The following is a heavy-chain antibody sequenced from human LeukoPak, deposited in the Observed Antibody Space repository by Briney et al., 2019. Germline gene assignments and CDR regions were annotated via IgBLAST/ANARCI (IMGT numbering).Heavy chain of an antibody. J-gene: IGHJ4*02. CDR2: IYTSGST. CDR3: AIGGLDPSYFDY. CDR1: GSSISSYY. Sequence: SETLSLTCTVSGSSISSYYWSWIRQPAGKGLEWIGRIYTSGSTNYNPSLKSRVTMSVDTSKNQFSLKLSSVTAADTAVYYCAIGGLDPSYFDYWGQGTLVTVSS. D-gene: IGHD6-19*01. V-gene: IGHV4-4*07.